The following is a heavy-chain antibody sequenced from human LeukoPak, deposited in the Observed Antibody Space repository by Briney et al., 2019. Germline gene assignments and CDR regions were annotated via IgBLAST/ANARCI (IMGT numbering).Heavy chain of an antibody. J-gene: IGHJ4*02. CDR1: GYTFTGYY. Sequence: ASVKVSCKASGYTFTGYYMHWVRQAPGQGLEWMGWINPNSGGTNYAQKFQGRVTMTRDTSISTAYMELSRLRSDDTAVYYCARGYHYYDSSGYFNYWGQGTLVTVSS. D-gene: IGHD3-22*01. CDR2: INPNSGGT. CDR3: ARGYHYYDSSGYFNY. V-gene: IGHV1-2*02.